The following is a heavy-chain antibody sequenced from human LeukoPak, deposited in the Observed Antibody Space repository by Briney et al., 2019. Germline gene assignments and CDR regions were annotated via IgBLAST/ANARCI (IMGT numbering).Heavy chain of an antibody. V-gene: IGHV4-59*08. Sequence: GSLRLSCAASGFTVSSNYMSWIRQPPGKGLEWIGYIYYSGSTNYNPSLKSRVTISVDTSKNQFSLKLSSVTAADTAVYYCARHNWNERVYFDYWGQGTLVTVSS. CDR1: GFTVSSNY. CDR2: IYYSGST. CDR3: ARHNWNERVYFDY. D-gene: IGHD1-20*01. J-gene: IGHJ4*02.